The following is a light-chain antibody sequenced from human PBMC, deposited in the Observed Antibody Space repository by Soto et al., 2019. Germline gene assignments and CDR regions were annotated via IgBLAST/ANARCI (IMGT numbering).Light chain of an antibody. J-gene: IGKJ2*01. CDR3: QQSYSTPRT. Sequence: IQMTQSPSSLSASVGDRVTITCRASQSVSSYLNWYQQRPGKPPNLLIYAASSLQSGVPSRFSGSGSGTDFTLTISSLQPEDFATYYCQQSYSTPRTFGQGTTLEI. CDR2: AAS. V-gene: IGKV1-39*01. CDR1: QSVSSY.